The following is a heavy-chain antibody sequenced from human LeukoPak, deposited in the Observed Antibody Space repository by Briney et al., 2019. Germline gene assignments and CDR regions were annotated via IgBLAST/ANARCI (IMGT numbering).Heavy chain of an antibody. D-gene: IGHD6-13*01. CDR3: ARASYSSSYYY. CDR1: GGSFSGYY. J-gene: IGHJ4*02. Sequence: SQTLSLTCAVYGGSFSGYYWSWIRQPPGKWLEWIGEINHSGSTNYNPSLKSRVTISVDTSKNQFSLKLSSVTAADTAVYYCARASYSSSYYYWGQGTLVTVSS. V-gene: IGHV4-34*01. CDR2: INHSGST.